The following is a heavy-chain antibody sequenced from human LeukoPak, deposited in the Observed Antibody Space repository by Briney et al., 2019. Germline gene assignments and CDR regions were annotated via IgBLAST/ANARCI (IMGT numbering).Heavy chain of an antibody. Sequence: ASVKVSCKASGYTFTGYYMHWVRQAPGQGLEWMGWINPNSGGTNYAQKFQGRVTMTRDTSISTAYMELSRLRSDDTVVYYCARPLQGYYYGSGSYPLDYWGQGTLVTVSS. CDR3: ARPLQGYYYGSGSYPLDY. D-gene: IGHD3-10*01. CDR1: GYTFTGYY. CDR2: INPNSGGT. J-gene: IGHJ4*02. V-gene: IGHV1-2*02.